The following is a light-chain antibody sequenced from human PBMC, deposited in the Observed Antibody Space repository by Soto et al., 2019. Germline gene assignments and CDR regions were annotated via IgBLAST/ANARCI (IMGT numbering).Light chain of an antibody. CDR1: QSVSRN. CDR2: DAS. J-gene: IGKJ1*01. CDR3: QQYGRSPTT. Sequence: EIVLTQSPATLCLSPGERATLSCRASQSVSRNLAWYQQKPGQAPRLLIYDASNRATGIPARFIGGGSGTDFTLTISRLEPEDFAVYFCQQYGRSPTTFGQGTKVDIK. V-gene: IGKV3-20*01.